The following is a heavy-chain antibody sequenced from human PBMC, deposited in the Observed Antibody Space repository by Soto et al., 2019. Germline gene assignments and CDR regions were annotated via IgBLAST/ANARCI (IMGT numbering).Heavy chain of an antibody. CDR2: VYPGDSDT. J-gene: IGHJ4*02. CDR1: GYSFTTYW. V-gene: IGHV5-51*01. Sequence: GESLKISCKGSGYSFTTYWIAWVRQMPGKGLEWMGIVYPGDSDTRYSPSFQGQVTISADKSISTAYLQWSSLKASDTAMYYCARRLSPLDPYYFGYWGQGTLVTVSS. CDR3: ARRLSPLDPYYFGY.